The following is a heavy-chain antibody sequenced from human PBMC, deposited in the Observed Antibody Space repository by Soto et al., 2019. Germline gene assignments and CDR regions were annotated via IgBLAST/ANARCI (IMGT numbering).Heavy chain of an antibody. CDR2: INHSGST. CDR1: GGSFSGYY. D-gene: IGHD3-22*01. CDR3: ARGPRITMIVVVITRSPFFDY. Sequence: SETLSLTCAVYGGSFSGYYWSWIRQPPGKGLEWIGEINHSGSTNYNPSLKSRVTISVDTSKNQFSLKLSSVTAADTAVYYCARGPRITMIVVVITRSPFFDYWGQGTLVTVSS. V-gene: IGHV4-34*01. J-gene: IGHJ4*02.